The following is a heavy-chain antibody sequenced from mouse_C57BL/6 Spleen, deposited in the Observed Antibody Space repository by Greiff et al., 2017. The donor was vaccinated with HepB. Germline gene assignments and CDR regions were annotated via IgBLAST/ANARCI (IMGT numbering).Heavy chain of an antibody. CDR2: ISSGGDYI. CDR1: GFTFSSYA. V-gene: IGHV5-9-1*02. D-gene: IGHD1-1*01. CDR3: TRADYYGSSPYYYAMDY. Sequence: EVQLVESGEGLVKPGGSLKLSCAASGFTFSSYAMSWVRQTPEKRLEWVAYISSGGDYIYYADTVKGRFTISRDNARNTLYLQMSSLKSEDTAMYYCTRADYYGSSPYYYAMDYWGQGTSVTVSS. J-gene: IGHJ4*01.